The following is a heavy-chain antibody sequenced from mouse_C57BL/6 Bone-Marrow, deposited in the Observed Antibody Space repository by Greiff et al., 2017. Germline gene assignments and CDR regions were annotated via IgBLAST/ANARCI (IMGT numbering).Heavy chain of an antibody. J-gene: IGHJ2*01. Sequence: VQLKESGGGLVKPGGSLKLSCAASGFTFSSYAMSWVRQTPEKRLEWVATISDGGSYTYYPDNVKGRFTISRDNAKNNLYLQMNHLKSEDTAMYYGAKDYYGSSYWGQGTTLTVSS. CDR3: AKDYYGSSY. CDR2: ISDGGSYT. V-gene: IGHV5-4*01. CDR1: GFTFSSYA. D-gene: IGHD1-1*01.